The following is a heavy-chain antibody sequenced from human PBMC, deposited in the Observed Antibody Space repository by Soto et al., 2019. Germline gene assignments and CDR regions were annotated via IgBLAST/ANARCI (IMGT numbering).Heavy chain of an antibody. CDR2: INHSGST. CDR1: GGSFSGYY. D-gene: IGHD4-17*01. CDR3: ARASHYGDYELAFDY. Sequence: QVQLQQWGAGLLKPSETLSLTCAVYGGSFSGYYWSWIRQPPGKGLEWIGEINHSGSTNYNPSLKSRVTISVDTSKNQFSLKLSSVTAADTAVYYCARASHYGDYELAFDYWGQGTLVTVSS. J-gene: IGHJ4*02. V-gene: IGHV4-34*01.